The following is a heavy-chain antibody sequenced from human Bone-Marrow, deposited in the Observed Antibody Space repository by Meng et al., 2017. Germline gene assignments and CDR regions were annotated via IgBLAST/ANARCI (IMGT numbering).Heavy chain of an antibody. J-gene: IGHJ4*01. Sequence: GESLKIACAASGFTFSNAWMTWVRQAPGQGLEWVGRMKSTVDGGTVDYAAAVKGRFFISRDDSENTFYLQMSSRKTEDTAVYYCSGHVDYWGHGTRVTVSS. CDR2: MKSTVDGGTV. CDR3: SGHVDY. CDR1: GFTFSNAW. V-gene: IGHV3-15*01.